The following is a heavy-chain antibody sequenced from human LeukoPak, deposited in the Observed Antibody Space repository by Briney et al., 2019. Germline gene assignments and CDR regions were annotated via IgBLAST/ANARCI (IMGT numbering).Heavy chain of an antibody. CDR1: GFTFSGSA. D-gene: IGHD4-17*01. CDR3: ARSAGVRTVTKRGFDY. J-gene: IGHJ4*02. V-gene: IGHV3-30*04. CDR2: ISYDGSNK. Sequence: GGSLRLSCAASGFTFSGSAMHWVRQAPGKGLEWVAVISYDGSNKYYADSVKGRFTISRDNSKNTLYLQMNSLRAEDTAVYYCARSAGVRTVTKRGFDYWGQGTLVTVSS.